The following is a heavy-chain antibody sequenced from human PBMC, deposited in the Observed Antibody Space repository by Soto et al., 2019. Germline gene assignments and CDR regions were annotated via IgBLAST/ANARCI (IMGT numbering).Heavy chain of an antibody. D-gene: IGHD4-17*01. CDR2: IYYSGST. J-gene: IGHJ2*01. Sequence: QVQLQESGPGLVKPSQTLSLTCTVYGGSISSGDYYWSWIRQPPGKGLEWIGYIYYSGSTYYNPSLKRRVTISVDTSKNQFSLKLSSVTAADTAVDYCAREGPHDYGDYALLGWYFDLWGRGTLVTVSS. CDR3: AREGPHDYGDYALLGWYFDL. CDR1: GGSISSGDYY. V-gene: IGHV4-30-4*01.